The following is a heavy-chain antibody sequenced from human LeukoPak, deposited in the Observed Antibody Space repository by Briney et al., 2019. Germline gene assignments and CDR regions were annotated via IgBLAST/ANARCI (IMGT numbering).Heavy chain of an antibody. CDR3: APLDFEYSGYDSLKY. V-gene: IGHV3-74*01. J-gene: IGHJ4*02. CDR1: GFTFSSYS. Sequence: GGSLRLSCAASGFTFSSYSMNWVRQAPGKGLVWVSRINSDGSSTSYADSVKGRFTISRDNAKDTLYLQMNSLRAEDTAVYYCAPLDFEYSGYDSLKYWGQGTLVTVSS. CDR2: INSDGSST. D-gene: IGHD5-12*01.